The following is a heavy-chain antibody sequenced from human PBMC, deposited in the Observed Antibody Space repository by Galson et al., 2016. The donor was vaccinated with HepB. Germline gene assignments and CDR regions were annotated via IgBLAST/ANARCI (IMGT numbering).Heavy chain of an antibody. CDR1: GFIFSHYE. CDR3: ARGKYGSGWMVDY. Sequence: SLRLSCPASGFIFSHYEMNWVRQAPGKGLEWIAYISRSAHEIYYADSLKGRFAISRDDAKNSLSLQLSSLRVDDTAVYYCARGKYGSGWMVDYWGQGTQVTVSS. J-gene: IGHJ4*02. V-gene: IGHV3-48*03. D-gene: IGHD6-19*01. CDR2: ISRSAHEI.